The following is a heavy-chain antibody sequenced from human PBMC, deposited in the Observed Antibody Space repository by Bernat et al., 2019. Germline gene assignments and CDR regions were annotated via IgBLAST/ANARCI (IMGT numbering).Heavy chain of an antibody. CDR2: IIPILGIA. CDR3: AILDTAMVKGFDY. Sequence: QVQLVQSGAEVKKPGSSVKVSCKASGGTFSSYTISWVRQAPGQGLEWMGRIIPILGIANYAQKFQGRVTITADKSTSTAYMELSSLRSEDTGVYYCAILDTAMVKGFDYWGQGTLVTVSS. J-gene: IGHJ4*02. D-gene: IGHD5-18*01. CDR1: GGTFSSYT. V-gene: IGHV1-69*02.